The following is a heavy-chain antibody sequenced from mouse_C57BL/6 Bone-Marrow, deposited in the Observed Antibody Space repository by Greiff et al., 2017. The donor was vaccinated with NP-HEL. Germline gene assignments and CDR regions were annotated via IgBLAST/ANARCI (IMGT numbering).Heavy chain of an antibody. V-gene: IGHV1-76*01. J-gene: IGHJ2*01. CDR1: GYTFTDYY. Sequence: QVHVKQSGAELVRPGASVKLSCKASGYTFTDYYINWVKQRPGQGLEWIARIYPGSGNTYYNEKFKGKATLTAEKSSSTAYMQLSSLTSEDSAVYFCALYGRDYFDYWGQGTTLTVSS. CDR2: IYPGSGNT. CDR3: ALYGRDYFDY. D-gene: IGHD1-1*01.